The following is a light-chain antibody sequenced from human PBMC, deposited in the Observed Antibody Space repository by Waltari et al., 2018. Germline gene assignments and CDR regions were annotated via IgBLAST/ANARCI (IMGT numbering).Light chain of an antibody. CDR1: SSEVGGYNY. CDR3: SSYAGSNNFVV. V-gene: IGLV2-8*01. J-gene: IGLJ2*01. Sequence: QSALTQPPSASGSPGQSVTISCTGTSSEVGGYNYVSWYQQPPGKAPKLMIYEVSKRPSGVPDRFSGSKSGNTASLTVSGLQADDEADYYCSSYAGSNNFVVFGGGTKLTVL. CDR2: EVS.